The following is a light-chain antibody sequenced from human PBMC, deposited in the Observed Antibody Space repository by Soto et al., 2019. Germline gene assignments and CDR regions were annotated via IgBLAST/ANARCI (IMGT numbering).Light chain of an antibody. CDR1: SSDIGAGYG. V-gene: IGLV1-40*01. CDR2: GDT. Sequence: QSVLTQPPSVSGAPGQRVTVSCTGSSSDIGAGYGVHWYQQLPGTAPKLLIYGDTNRPSGVPDRFSGSKSGTSASLAITGLQAVDEADYYCQSYDNSLSAYVFGTGTKLTVL. J-gene: IGLJ1*01. CDR3: QSYDNSLSAYV.